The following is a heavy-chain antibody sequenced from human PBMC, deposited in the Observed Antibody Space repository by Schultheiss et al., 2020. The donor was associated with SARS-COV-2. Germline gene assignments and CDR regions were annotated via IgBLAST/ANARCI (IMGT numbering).Heavy chain of an antibody. D-gene: IGHD2-21*02. CDR2: IYYSGST. CDR3: ARGSSRGWVVTAIDDYFDY. J-gene: IGHJ4*02. V-gene: IGHV4-59*01. CDR1: GGSISSYY. Sequence: SETLSLTCTVSGGSISSYYWSWIRQPPGKGLEWIGYIYYSGSTNYNPSLKSRVTISVDTSKNQFSLKLSSVTAADTAVYYCARGSSRGWVVTAIDDYFDYWGQGTLVTVSS.